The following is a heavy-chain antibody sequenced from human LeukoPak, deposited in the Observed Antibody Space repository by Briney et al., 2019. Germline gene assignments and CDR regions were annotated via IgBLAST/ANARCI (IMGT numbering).Heavy chain of an antibody. CDR1: SYNFTKYG. V-gene: IGHV1-18*01. Sequence: ASVKVSCKASSYNFTKYGFSWVRQAPGQGLEWMGWISAYNGNTNYAQKLQGRVTMTTDTSTSTAYMELRSLRSDDTAVYYCARGNGHTAMVLPGDYWGQGTLVTVSS. CDR3: ARGNGHTAMVLPGDY. J-gene: IGHJ4*02. D-gene: IGHD5-18*01. CDR2: ISAYNGNT.